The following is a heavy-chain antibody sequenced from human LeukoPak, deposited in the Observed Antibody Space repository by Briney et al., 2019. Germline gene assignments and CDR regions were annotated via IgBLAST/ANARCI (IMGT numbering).Heavy chain of an antibody. D-gene: IGHD6-13*01. CDR3: AREEAAAGLFDY. J-gene: IGHJ4*02. V-gene: IGHV4-39*02. CDR2: IYYSGST. Sequence: SETLSLTCTVSGGSISSSSYYWGWIRQPPGKGLEWIGSIYYSGSTYYSPSLKSRVTISVDTSKNQFSLKLSSVTAADTAVYYCAREEAAAGLFDYWGQGTLVTVSS. CDR1: GGSISSSSYY.